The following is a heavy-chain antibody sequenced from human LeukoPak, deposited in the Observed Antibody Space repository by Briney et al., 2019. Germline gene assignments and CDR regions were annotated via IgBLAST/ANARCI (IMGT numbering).Heavy chain of an antibody. CDR1: GYTLTELS. V-gene: IGHV1-24*01. J-gene: IGHJ4*02. CDR2: FDPEDGET. CDR3: AQYCTNGVCRYYFDY. D-gene: IGHD2-8*01. Sequence: ASVKVSCKVSGYTLTELSMHWVRQAPGKRLEWMGGFDPEDGETIYAQKFQGRVTMTEDTSTDTAYMELSSLRSEDTAVYYCAQYCTNGVCRYYFDYWGQGTLVTVSS.